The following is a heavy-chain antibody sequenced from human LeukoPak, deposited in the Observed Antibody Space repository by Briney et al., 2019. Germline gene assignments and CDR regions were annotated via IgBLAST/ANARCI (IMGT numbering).Heavy chain of an antibody. J-gene: IGHJ4*02. V-gene: IGHV3-30*04. CDR1: GFTFSSYA. CDR2: ISYDGSNK. D-gene: IGHD1-20*01. Sequence: GGSLRLSCAASGFTFSSYAMHWVRQAPGKGLEWVAVISYDGSNKYYADSVKGRSTISRDNSKNTLYLQMNSLRAEDTAVYYCARDHNWNYIDYWGQGTLVTVSS. CDR3: ARDHNWNYIDY.